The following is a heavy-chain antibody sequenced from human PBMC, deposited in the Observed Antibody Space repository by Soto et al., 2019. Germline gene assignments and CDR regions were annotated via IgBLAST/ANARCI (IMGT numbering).Heavy chain of an antibody. J-gene: IGHJ3*02. CDR2: ISGTSYYT. CDR1: GFTFSDYY. CDR3: ARARSTGRDDAFDI. D-gene: IGHD2-8*02. V-gene: IGHV3-11*05. Sequence: QVQLVESGGGLVEPGGSLRLSCAASGFTFSDYYMTWIRQAPGKGLEWVSYISGTSYYTNYADSVKGRFIISRNNAKNSLYLQMKSLRAEDTAVYFCARARSTGRDDAFDIWGHGTVLTVSS.